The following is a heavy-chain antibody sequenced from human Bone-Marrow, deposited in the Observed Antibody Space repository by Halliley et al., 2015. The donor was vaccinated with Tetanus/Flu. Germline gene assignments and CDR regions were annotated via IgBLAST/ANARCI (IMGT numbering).Heavy chain of an antibody. D-gene: IGHD3-16*02. CDR3: ARALGDLSSLVGFDF. V-gene: IGHV5-51*03. CDR1: GYDFSNYW. CDR2: IFPDDSDT. J-gene: IGHJ4*02. Sequence: CAEVKKPGESLKISCKVSGYDFSNYWIGWVRQMPGKGLAWMGIIFPDDSDTRYSPSFQGPVTMSVDKSINTAYLQWSSLKASDTAIYFCARALGDLSSLVGFDFWGQGTLVTVSS.